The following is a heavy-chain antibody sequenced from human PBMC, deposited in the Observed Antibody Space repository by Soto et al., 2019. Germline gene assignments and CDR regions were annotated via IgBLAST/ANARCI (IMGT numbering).Heavy chain of an antibody. CDR2: IIPIFGTA. V-gene: IGHV1-69*12. J-gene: IGHJ4*02. CDR1: GGTFSSYA. D-gene: IGHD4-17*01. Sequence: QVQLVQSGAEVKKPGSSVKVSCKASGGTFSSYAISWVRQAPGQGLEWMGGIIPIFGTANYAQKFQGRVTITADESRSTAYMELSSLRSEDTAVYYCARGLGYGGNSDKAFDYWGQGTLGTVSS. CDR3: ARGLGYGGNSDKAFDY.